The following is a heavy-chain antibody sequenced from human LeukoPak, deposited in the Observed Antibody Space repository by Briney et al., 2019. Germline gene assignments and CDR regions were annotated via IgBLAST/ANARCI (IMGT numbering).Heavy chain of an antibody. J-gene: IGHJ5*02. CDR2: FYHGGST. CDR3: ARLLVDTMIVVDYRLDP. D-gene: IGHD3-22*01. CDR1: GYSISTGYY. V-gene: IGHV4-38-2*02. Sequence: SETLSLTCTVSGYSISTGYYWDWIRQPPGKGLEWIGTFYHGGSTNYNPSLKSRVTISVDTSKNQFSLKLSSVTAADTAVYYCARLLVDTMIVVDYRLDPWGQGTLVTVSS.